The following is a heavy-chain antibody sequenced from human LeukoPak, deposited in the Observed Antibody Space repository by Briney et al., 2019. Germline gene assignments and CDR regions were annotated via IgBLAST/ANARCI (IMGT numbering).Heavy chain of an antibody. J-gene: IGHJ4*02. Sequence: GASVKVSYKASGYTFTGYYMHWVRQAPGQGLEWMGWINPNSGGTNYAQKFQGRVTMTRDTSISTAYMELSRLRSDDTAVYYCATSGITMIVVELDYWGQGTLVTVSS. V-gene: IGHV1-2*02. CDR2: INPNSGGT. D-gene: IGHD3-22*01. CDR3: ATSGITMIVVELDY. CDR1: GYTFTGYY.